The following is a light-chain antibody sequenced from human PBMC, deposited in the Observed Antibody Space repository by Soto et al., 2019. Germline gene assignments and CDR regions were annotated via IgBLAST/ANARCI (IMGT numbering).Light chain of an antibody. V-gene: IGKV3-11*01. CDR3: LQRSNWPPLLS. CDR1: QSVTTY. CDR2: DAS. J-gene: IGKJ4*01. Sequence: EIVLTQSPATLSLSPGEIATLSCRASQSVTTYLAWYQQKPGQAPRLLIYDASSRAAGIPARFSGSGSGTDFTLTISSLEPEDFAFYYCLQRSNWPPLLSLGGGTKVDIK.